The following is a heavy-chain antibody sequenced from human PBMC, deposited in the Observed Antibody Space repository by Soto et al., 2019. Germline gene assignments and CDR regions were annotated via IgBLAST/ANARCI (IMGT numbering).Heavy chain of an antibody. Sequence: EVLLVQSGAEVKKPGESLTISCKASGYTFKTYWIGWVRQVPGKGLEWMAIVYPGDSDTRYSPSFHGQITISADNSINTAYWTWNSLKASDTAIYYCARRSAGTEDYWGQGTLVTVSS. J-gene: IGHJ4*02. V-gene: IGHV5-51*01. D-gene: IGHD1-26*01. CDR1: GYTFKTYW. CDR3: ARRSAGTEDY. CDR2: VYPGDSDT.